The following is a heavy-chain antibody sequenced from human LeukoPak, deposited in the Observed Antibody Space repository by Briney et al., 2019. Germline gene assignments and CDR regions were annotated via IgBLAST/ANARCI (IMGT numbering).Heavy chain of an antibody. Sequence: ASVKVSCKASGYTFTSYGISWVRQAPGQGLEWMGWISAYNGNTNYAQKLQGRVTMTTDTSTSTAYMELRSLRSDDTAVYYCARDTLDGSGSYPIDHWGQGTLVTVSS. CDR1: GYTFTSYG. CDR2: ISAYNGNT. CDR3: ARDTLDGSGSYPIDH. V-gene: IGHV1-18*01. D-gene: IGHD3-10*01. J-gene: IGHJ4*02.